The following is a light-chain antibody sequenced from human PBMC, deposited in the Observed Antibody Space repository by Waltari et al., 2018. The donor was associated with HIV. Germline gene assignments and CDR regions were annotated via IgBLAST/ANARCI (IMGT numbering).Light chain of an antibody. CDR2: AAS. CDR1: QGIASY. Sequence: ATRMTQSPSSFSASTGDRVNITCRASQGIASYLAWYQQKPGTAPKLLMYAASTLQSGFPSKFSGSASGTDFTLTISCLQSEDFATYYCQQYYNYPRTCGKGAKVEIK. V-gene: IGKV1-8*01. CDR3: QQYYNYPRT. J-gene: IGKJ1*01.